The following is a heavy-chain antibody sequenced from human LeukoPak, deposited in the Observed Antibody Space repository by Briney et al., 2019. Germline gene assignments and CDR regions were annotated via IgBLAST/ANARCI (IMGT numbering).Heavy chain of an antibody. J-gene: IGHJ4*02. V-gene: IGHV4-39*01. Sequence: SETLSLTCIVSGGSISSTNYHWGWFRQPPGKGLEWIGSIHYTGSTYYNPSLKSRVTISVDTSKNQFSLKLSSVTAADTAVYYCARHTTRGYSGYDPFDYWGQGTLVTVSS. CDR2: IHYTGST. CDR1: GGSISSTNYH. CDR3: ARHTTRGYSGYDPFDY. D-gene: IGHD5-12*01.